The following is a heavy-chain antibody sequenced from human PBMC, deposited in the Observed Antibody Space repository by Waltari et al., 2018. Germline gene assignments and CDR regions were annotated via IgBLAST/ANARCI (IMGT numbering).Heavy chain of an antibody. D-gene: IGHD3-3*01. CDR1: VFIFEEAA. CDR2: ISWNSNNI. V-gene: IGHV3-9*01. CDR3: VRDAFGNTIGGVFDY. J-gene: IGHJ4*02. Sequence: VQLVESGGGLVQPGKTLRLSCVASVFIFEEAAMHWVRQVPGKGLEWLSGISWNSNNIVYADSVKGRFTISRDNAENSLYLLMNNLRSDDTALYYCVRDAFGNTIGGVFDYWGQGTLLTVSS.